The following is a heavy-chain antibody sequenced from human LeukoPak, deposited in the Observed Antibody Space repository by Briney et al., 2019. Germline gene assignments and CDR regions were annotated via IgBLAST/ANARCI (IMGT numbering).Heavy chain of an antibody. CDR1: AASLRSHS. J-gene: IGHJ4*02. CDR2: LSYSGST. CDR3: ARAYLHYYDSSGYLYYFDY. Sequence: PSETLSLTCTVSAASLRSHSGCWIRQPPRRGLEWIGYLSYSGSTDYNPSLKTRVTVSVDTSKNQFSLKLSFVTAADTALYYCARAYLHYYDSSGYLYYFDYWGQGALVTVSS. D-gene: IGHD3-22*01. V-gene: IGHV4-59*11.